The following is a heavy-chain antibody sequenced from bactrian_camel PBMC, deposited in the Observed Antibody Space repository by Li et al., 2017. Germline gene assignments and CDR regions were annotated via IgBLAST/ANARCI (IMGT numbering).Heavy chain of an antibody. CDR2: INSGGGST. Sequence: DVQLVESGGGLAQPGGSLRLSCAVFGLTFSSYDMSWVRQAPGKGLEWVSAINSGGGSTYYDESVKGRFTASQDNAKDSVYLQMNNLGPEDTAMYYCALGFPSPFSGFGACRQKNDCNLRGQGTQVTVS. J-gene: IGHJ4*01. V-gene: IGHV3S40*01. CDR3: ALGFPSPFSGFGACRQKNDCNL. D-gene: IGHD1*01. CDR1: GLTFSSYD.